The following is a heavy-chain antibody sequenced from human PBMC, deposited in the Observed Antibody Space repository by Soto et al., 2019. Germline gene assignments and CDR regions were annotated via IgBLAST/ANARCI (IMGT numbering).Heavy chain of an antibody. CDR1: GFTFSDSW. CDR3: VRGGSNYAS. V-gene: IGHV3-7*01. D-gene: IGHD4-4*01. Sequence: EVQLVESGGGLVQPGGSLRLSCTASGFTFSDSWMTWVRQAPGKGLEWVARIKPCESGKKYADSVKGRFSISRDNAKNSMYLQMDSLRGEDTAVYYCVRGGSNYASWGQGTLVTVSS. CDR2: IKPCESGK. J-gene: IGHJ5*02.